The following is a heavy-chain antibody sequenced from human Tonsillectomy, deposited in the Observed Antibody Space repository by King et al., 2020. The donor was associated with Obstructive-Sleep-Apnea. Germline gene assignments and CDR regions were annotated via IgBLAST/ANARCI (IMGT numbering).Heavy chain of an antibody. J-gene: IGHJ4*02. CDR1: GFTFSSYS. Sequence: VQLVESGGGLVQPGGSLRLSCAASGFTFSSYSMSWVRQAPGKGLEWVSAISGSGGSTYYADSVQCRLTISSDKSNNPLYLQMNSLRAEDTAVYYCAKLDMDYYDSSGYPNSYYFDYWGQGTLVTVSS. V-gene: IGHV3-23*04. D-gene: IGHD3-22*01. CDR3: AKLDMDYYDSSGYPNSYYFDY. CDR2: ISGSGGST.